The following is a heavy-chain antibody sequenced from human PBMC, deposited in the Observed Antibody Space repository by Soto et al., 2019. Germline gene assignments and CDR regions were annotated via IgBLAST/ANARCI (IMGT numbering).Heavy chain of an antibody. CDR1: GYSFTSYW. V-gene: IGHV5-10-1*01. CDR2: IDPSDSYT. D-gene: IGHD5-18*01. CDR3: ARNVGQLWLPRGMDV. Sequence: GESLKISCKGSGYSFTSYWISWVRQMPGKGLEWMGRIDPSDSYTNYSPSFQGHVTISADKSISTAYLQWSSLKASDTAMYYCARNVGQLWLPRGMDVWGQGTTVTVSS. J-gene: IGHJ6*02.